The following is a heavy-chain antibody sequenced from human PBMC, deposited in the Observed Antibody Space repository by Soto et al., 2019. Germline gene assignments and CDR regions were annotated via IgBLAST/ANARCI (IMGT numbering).Heavy chain of an antibody. D-gene: IGHD3-10*01. CDR2: INPNSGGT. CDR1: GYTFTGYY. V-gene: IGHV1-2*02. J-gene: IGHJ6*02. CDR3: ASLGRSGPYYYYYYGMDV. Sequence: ASVKVSCKASGYTFTGYYMHWVRQAPGQGLEWMGWINPNSGGTNYAQKFQGRVTMTRDTPISTAYMELSRLRSDDTAVYYCASLGRSGPYYYYYYGMDVWSQGTTVTVSS.